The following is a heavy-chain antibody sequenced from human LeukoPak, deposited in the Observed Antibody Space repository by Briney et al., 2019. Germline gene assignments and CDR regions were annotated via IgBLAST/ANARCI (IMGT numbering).Heavy chain of an antibody. V-gene: IGHV5-51*01. Sequence: GESLKISCKASGYSFTSYWIAWVRQMPGKGLEWMGIIYPGDSDTSYSPSFQGQVTISADKSIDTAYLQWSSLKVSDTAVYYCARRTYASGWYAGYWGQGTLFIVSS. CDR1: GYSFTSYW. D-gene: IGHD6-19*01. CDR2: IYPGDSDT. J-gene: IGHJ4*02. CDR3: ARRTYASGWYAGY.